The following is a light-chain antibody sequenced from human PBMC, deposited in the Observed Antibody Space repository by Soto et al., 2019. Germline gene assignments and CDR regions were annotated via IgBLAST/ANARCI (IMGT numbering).Light chain of an antibody. V-gene: IGLV2-14*01. CDR2: EVT. CDR1: SSDVGGHNY. J-gene: IGLJ3*02. CDR3: SSYTSSSLRV. Sequence: QPVLTQPASVSGSPGQSITISCTGTSSDVGGHNYVSWYRQHPGKAPELIIYEVTNRPAGVSNRFSGSKSGNTASLTISGLQAEDEADYYCSSYTSSSLRVFGGGTKVTVL.